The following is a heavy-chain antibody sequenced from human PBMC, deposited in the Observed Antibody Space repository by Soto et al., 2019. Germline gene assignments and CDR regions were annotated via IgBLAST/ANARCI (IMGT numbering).Heavy chain of an antibody. D-gene: IGHD6-6*01. V-gene: IGHV3-15*01. CDR1: GFTFSNAW. J-gene: IGHJ4*02. Sequence: PGGSLILSCAASGFTFSNAWMSWVRQAPGKGLEWVGRIKSKTDGGTTDYAAPVKGRFTISRDDSKNTLYLQMNSLKTEDTAVYYCTTCIAASPPQRATGDYWGQGTLVTVSS. CDR2: IKSKTDGGTT. CDR3: TTCIAASPPQRATGDY.